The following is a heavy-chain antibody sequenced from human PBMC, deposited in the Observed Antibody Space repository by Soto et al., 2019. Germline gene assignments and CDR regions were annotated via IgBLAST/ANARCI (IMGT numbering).Heavy chain of an antibody. CDR3: ARGLTYDSSGYYFDY. V-gene: IGHV1-46*01. D-gene: IGHD3-22*01. CDR1: GHTFTSYY. Sequence: ASVKVSWKASGHTFTSYYMHWVRQAPGQGLEWMGIINPSGGSTRYAQKFQGRVTMTRDTSTSTVYMELSSLRSEDTAVYYCARGLTYDSSGYYFDYWGQGTLVTVSS. CDR2: INPSGGST. J-gene: IGHJ4*02.